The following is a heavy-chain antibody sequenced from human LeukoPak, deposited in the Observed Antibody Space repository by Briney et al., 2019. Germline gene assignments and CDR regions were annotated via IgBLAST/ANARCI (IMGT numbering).Heavy chain of an antibody. D-gene: IGHD4-17*01. CDR3: ARSILRFLFDY. J-gene: IGHJ4*02. CDR2: INHSGST. V-gene: IGHV4-34*01. CDR1: GGSFSGYY. Sequence: SETLSLTCAVYGGSFSGYYWSWIRQPPGKGLEWIGEINHSGSTNYNPSLKCRVTISVDTSKNQFSLKLSSVTAADTAVYYCARSILRFLFDYWGQGTLVTVSS.